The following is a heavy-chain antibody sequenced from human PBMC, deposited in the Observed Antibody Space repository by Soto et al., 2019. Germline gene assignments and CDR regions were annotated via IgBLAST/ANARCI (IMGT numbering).Heavy chain of an antibody. J-gene: IGHJ4*02. D-gene: IGHD5-12*01. CDR3: ARATSATIWRLRLRPYYFDY. Sequence: RESLKISCKGSGYSFTSYWIGWVRQMPGKGLEWMGIIYPGDSDTRYSPSFQGQVTISADKSISTAYLQWSSLKASDTAMYYCARATSATIWRLRLRPYYFDYWGQGLLVSVS. V-gene: IGHV5-51*01. CDR1: GYSFTSYW. CDR2: IYPGDSDT.